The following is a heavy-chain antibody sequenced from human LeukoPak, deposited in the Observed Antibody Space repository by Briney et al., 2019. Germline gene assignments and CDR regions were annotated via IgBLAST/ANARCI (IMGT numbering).Heavy chain of an antibody. CDR3: AKEVAYHGAFDI. D-gene: IGHD2-21*01. CDR2: ISYDGSNK. CDR1: GFTFSSYA. V-gene: IGHV3-30-3*01. J-gene: IGHJ3*02. Sequence: GGSLRLSCAASGFTFSSYAMHWVRQAPGKGLEWVAVISYDGSNKYYADSVKGRFTISRDNSKNTLYLQMNSLRAEDTAVYYCAKEVAYHGAFDIWGQGTMVTVSS.